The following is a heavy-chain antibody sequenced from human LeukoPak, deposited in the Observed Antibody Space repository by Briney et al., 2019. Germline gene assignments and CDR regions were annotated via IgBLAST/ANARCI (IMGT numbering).Heavy chain of an antibody. CDR1: GGSISSYY. CDR2: IYYSGST. V-gene: IGHV4-59*01. J-gene: IGHJ5*02. Sequence: SETLSLTCTVSGGSISSYYWSWIRQPPGKGLEWIGYIYYSGSTNYNPSLKSRVTISVDTSKNQFSLKLSSVTAADTAVYYCARGRAIVPAAIGEGHWLDPWGQGTLVTVSS. D-gene: IGHD2-2*02. CDR3: ARGRAIVPAAIGEGHWLDP.